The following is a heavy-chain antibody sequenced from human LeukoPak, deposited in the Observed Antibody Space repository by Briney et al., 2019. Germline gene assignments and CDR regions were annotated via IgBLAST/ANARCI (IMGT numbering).Heavy chain of an antibody. CDR2: IYSGGST. CDR1: GFTVSSNY. D-gene: IGHD3-22*01. V-gene: IGHV3-53*01. Sequence: GGSLRLSCAASGFTVSSNYMSWVRQAPGKGLEWVSVIYSGGSTYYADSVKGRFTISRDNSKNTLYLQMNSLRAEDTAVYYCARSSGYDSSGYLDYWGQGTLVTVSS. CDR3: ARSSGYDSSGYLDY. J-gene: IGHJ4*02.